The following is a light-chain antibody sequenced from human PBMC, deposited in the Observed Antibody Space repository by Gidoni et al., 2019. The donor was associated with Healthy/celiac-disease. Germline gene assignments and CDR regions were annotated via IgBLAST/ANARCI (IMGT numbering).Light chain of an antibody. CDR3: QQYYSTLFT. CDR2: WAS. Sequence: DIVMTQSPDSLAVSLGERATNNKNYLAWYQQKPGQPPKLLIYWASTRESGVPDRFSGSGSGTDFTLTISSLQAEDVAVYYCQQYYSTLFTFXPXTKVDIK. J-gene: IGKJ3*01. CDR1: NKNY. V-gene: IGKV4-1*01.